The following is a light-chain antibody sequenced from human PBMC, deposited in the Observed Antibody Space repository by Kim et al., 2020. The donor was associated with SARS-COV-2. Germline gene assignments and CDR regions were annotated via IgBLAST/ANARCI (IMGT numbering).Light chain of an antibody. J-gene: IGKJ2*01. CDR3: QQYGSSPRN. CDR1: QSVSSSY. V-gene: IGKV3-20*01. CDR2: GAS. Sequence: EIVLTQSPGTLSLSPGERATLSCRASQSVSSSYLDWCQQKPGQAPRLLIHGASSRATGIPDRFSGSGSGTDFSLTISRLEPEDFAVYYCQQYGSSPRNFGQGNKLEI.